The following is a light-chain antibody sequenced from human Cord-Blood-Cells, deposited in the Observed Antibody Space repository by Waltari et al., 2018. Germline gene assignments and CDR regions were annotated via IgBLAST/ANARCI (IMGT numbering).Light chain of an antibody. J-gene: IGKJ3*01. CDR1: QSVSSSY. Sequence: EMVWTQSPGTLSLSPGERATLSCRASQSVSSSYLAWYQQKPGQAPRLLIYGASSRATGIPDRFSGSGSGTDFTLTISRLEPEDFAVYYCQQYGSSPFTFGPGTKVDIK. CDR2: GAS. V-gene: IGKV3-20*01. CDR3: QQYGSSPFT.